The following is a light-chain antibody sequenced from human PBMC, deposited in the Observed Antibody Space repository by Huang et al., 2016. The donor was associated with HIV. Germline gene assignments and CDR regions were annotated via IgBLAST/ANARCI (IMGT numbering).Light chain of an antibody. J-gene: IGKJ1*01. CDR1: QYVGTS. Sequence: EIVVTQSPATLSVSPGEGATLACRAMQYVGTSLAWYQQKPGQSPRLVIHSVSTRATGFPARFSGSGSRTEFTLTITSLQSEDCALYYCQQYYNWPWTFGLGTKVEI. CDR3: QQYYNWPWT. V-gene: IGKV3-15*01. CDR2: SVS.